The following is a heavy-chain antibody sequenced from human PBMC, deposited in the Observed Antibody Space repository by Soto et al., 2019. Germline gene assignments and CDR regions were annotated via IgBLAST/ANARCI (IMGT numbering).Heavy chain of an antibody. J-gene: IGHJ6*02. CDR1: GFAFPSYG. Sequence: LRLSCAASGFAFPSYGMNWVRQAPGRRLEWVSSIGVSDDSTYYADSVKGRFTISRDNSRNTLYLHMNNLRTEDTAVYYCAKGRIALSNFRGGCYYYDTDVWGQGTAVTVAS. V-gene: IGHV3-23*01. CDR3: AKGRIALSNFRGGCYYYDTDV. CDR2: IGVSDDST. D-gene: IGHD2-15*01.